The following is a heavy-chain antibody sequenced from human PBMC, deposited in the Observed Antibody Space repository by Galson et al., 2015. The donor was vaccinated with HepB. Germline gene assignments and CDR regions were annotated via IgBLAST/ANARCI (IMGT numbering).Heavy chain of an antibody. J-gene: IGHJ5*02. Sequence: SVKVSCKASGYTFTNYGISWVRQAPGQGLEWMGWISAYNGNTNYAQKFQGRVTMTTDTSTGTAYIILRSLRSDDTAVYYCARDYVVTTRKWFDPWGQGTLVTVSS. D-gene: IGHD2-21*02. CDR2: ISAYNGNT. CDR3: ARDYVVTTRKWFDP. CDR1: GYTFTNYG. V-gene: IGHV1-18*01.